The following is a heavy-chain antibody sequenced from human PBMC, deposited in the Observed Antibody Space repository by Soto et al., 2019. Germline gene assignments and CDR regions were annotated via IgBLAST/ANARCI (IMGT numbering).Heavy chain of an antibody. CDR3: ARFWSGYYFDY. V-gene: IGHV1-69*01. CDR1: GGTISSYA. D-gene: IGHD3-3*01. CDR2: IIPIFDTV. J-gene: IGHJ4*02. Sequence: QVQLVQSGAEVKKPGSSVKVSCKASGGTISSYAIGWVRQAPGQGLEWMGGIIPIFDTVKYAQKFQGRVTITADESTSTAYMELSSLRYEDTAVYYCARFWSGYYFDYWGQGTLVTVSS.